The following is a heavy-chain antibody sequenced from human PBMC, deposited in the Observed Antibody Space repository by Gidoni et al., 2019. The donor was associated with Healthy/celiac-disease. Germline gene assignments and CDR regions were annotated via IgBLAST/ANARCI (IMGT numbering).Heavy chain of an antibody. V-gene: IGHV5-51*01. J-gene: IGHJ3*02. CDR2: IYPGDSDT. CDR1: GYSFTCYS. CDR3: ASRVDCSGGSCYSSDAFDI. D-gene: IGHD2-15*01. Sequence: EVQLVQSGAEVTQPGASLKISCQGSGYSFTCYSIGGVRQMPGKGLEWMGIIYPGDSDTRYSPAFQGQVTISADKSISTAYLQWSSLKASDTAMYYCASRVDCSGGSCYSSDAFDIWGQGTMVTVSS.